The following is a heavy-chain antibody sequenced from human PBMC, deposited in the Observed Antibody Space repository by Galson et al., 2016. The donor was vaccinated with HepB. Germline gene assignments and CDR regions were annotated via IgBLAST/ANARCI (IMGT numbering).Heavy chain of an antibody. CDR1: GFTFSIYG. CDR2: ISYDGVNK. J-gene: IGHJ4*02. Sequence: SLRLSCAASGFTFSIYGMHWVRQAPGKGLEWVAVISYDGVNKYYADSVKGRFTISRDNSQNTLYLHLNSLRDDDTAVYHCAKAAITHGPPSHFDYWGLGTLVTVSS. V-gene: IGHV3-30*18. CDR3: AKAAITHGPPSHFDY.